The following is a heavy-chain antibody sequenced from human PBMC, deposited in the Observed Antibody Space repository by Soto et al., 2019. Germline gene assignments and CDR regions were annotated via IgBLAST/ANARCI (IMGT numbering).Heavy chain of an antibody. J-gene: IGHJ3*02. D-gene: IGHD3-16*01. V-gene: IGHV4-59*08. CDR3: ARKGLGLDAFDI. CDR1: GGSISSYY. CDR2: IYYSGST. Sequence: SETLSLTCTVSGGSISSYYWSWIRQPPGKGLEWIGYIYYSGSTNYNPSLKSRVTISVDTSKNQFSLKLSSVTAADTAVYYCARKGLGLDAFDIWGQGTMVTVSS.